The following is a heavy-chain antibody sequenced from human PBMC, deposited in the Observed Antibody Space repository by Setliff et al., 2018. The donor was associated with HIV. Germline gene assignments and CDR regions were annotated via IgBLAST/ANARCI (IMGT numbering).Heavy chain of an antibody. V-gene: IGHV4-61*05. CDR3: ARVRWEPQGFDP. Sequence: PSETLSLTCTVSGGSISSSSHYWGWIRQPPGKGLEWIGYIYYSGSTNYNPSLKSRVTISVDTSKNQFSLKLSSVTAADTAVYYCARVRWEPQGFDPWGQGTLVTVSS. CDR1: GGSISSSSHY. J-gene: IGHJ5*02. D-gene: IGHD1-26*01. CDR2: IYYSGST.